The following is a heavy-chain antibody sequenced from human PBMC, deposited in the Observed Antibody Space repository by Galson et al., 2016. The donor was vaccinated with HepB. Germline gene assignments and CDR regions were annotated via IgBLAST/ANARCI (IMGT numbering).Heavy chain of an antibody. V-gene: IGHV4-39*01. CDR1: GGSIASGHYY. J-gene: IGHJ4*02. D-gene: IGHD3-22*01. CDR2: IYYSGST. Sequence: EPLSLTCNVSGGSIASGHYYWGWIRQPPGKGLEWIGSIYYSGSTYYNPSLKSRVTMTVDTSKNRFSLRLSSVTAADTAVYYCASRYRISMIRWEIDYWGQGTLVTVSS. CDR3: ASRYRISMIRWEIDY.